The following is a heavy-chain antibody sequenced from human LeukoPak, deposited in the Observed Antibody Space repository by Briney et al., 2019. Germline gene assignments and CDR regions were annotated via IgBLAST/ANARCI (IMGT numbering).Heavy chain of an antibody. CDR1: GFTFSSYA. V-gene: IGHV3-23*01. CDR3: AKGQNLGFDY. D-gene: IGHD1-14*01. CDR2: ISGSTDNT. Sequence: GGSLRLSCAASGFTFSSYAMCWVRQAPGKGLEWVSAISGSTDNTYYADSVKGRFTISRDNSKNTLYLQMSSLRAEDTAVYYCAKGQNLGFDYWGQGTLVTVSS. J-gene: IGHJ4*02.